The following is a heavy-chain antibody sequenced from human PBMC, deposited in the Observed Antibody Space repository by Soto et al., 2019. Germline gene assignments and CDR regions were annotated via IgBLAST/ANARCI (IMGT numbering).Heavy chain of an antibody. J-gene: IGHJ6*02. CDR1: GGTFSSYV. CDR3: AVGYCTNGVCYNLGWNYYYYGMDV. Sequence: SVKVSCKASGGTFSSYVISWVRQAPGQGLEWMGGIIPIFGTANYAQKFQGRVTITADESTSTAYMELSSLRSEDTAVYYCAVGYCTNGVCYNLGWNYYYYGMDVWGQGTTVTVSS. V-gene: IGHV1-69*13. D-gene: IGHD2-8*01. CDR2: IIPIFGTA.